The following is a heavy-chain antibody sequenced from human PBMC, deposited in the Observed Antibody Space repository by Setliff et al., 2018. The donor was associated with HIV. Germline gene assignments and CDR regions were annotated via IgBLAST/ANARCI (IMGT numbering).Heavy chain of an antibody. Sequence: PGGSLRLSCAASGFTFSSYGMHWVRQAPGKGLEWVAVISYDGSSKYYADSVKGRFTITRDNAKNTLFLEMNSLRAEDTAVYYCARGIVATIGFWYFDVWGRGSLVTVSS. CDR3: ARGIVATIGFWYFDV. CDR2: ISYDGSSK. V-gene: IGHV3-30*03. J-gene: IGHJ2*01. D-gene: IGHD5-12*01. CDR1: GFTFSSYG.